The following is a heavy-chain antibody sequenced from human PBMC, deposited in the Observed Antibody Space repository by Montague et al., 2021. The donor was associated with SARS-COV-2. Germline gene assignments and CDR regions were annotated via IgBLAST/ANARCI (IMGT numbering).Heavy chain of an antibody. Sequence: SLRLSCAASGFTFSSSALHWVRQAPGKGLEWVADISHEGSYKYYADSVKGRFTISRDNSKNTLYLDMNSLRAEDTAVYYCAREGLSGSYYGFLDYWGQGTLVTVSS. CDR3: AREGLSGSYYGFLDY. J-gene: IGHJ4*02. CDR1: GFTFSSSA. D-gene: IGHD3-10*01. CDR2: ISHEGSYK. V-gene: IGHV3-30*04.